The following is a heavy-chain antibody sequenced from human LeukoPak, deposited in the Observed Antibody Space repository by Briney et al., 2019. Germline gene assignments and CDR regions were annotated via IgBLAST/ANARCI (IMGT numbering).Heavy chain of an antibody. CDR3: ARGEGTLAGRRWPYYFYYYMDV. CDR2: INHSGTT. Sequence: SETLSLTCVVYGGSFSDYYWSWVRQPPGKGLEWIGEINHSGTTKYKPSLKSRVTISIHTSNNQFSLNLNSVTAADTAVYFCARGEGTLAGRRWPYYFYYYMDVWGKGTTVTVSS. V-gene: IGHV4-34*01. J-gene: IGHJ6*03. CDR1: GGSFSDYY. D-gene: IGHD6-19*01.